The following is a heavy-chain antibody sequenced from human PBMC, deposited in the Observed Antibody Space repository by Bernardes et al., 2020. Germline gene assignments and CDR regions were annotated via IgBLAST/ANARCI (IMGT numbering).Heavy chain of an antibody. V-gene: IGHV4-34*01. J-gene: IGHJ5*02. CDR2: INHSGST. CDR3: ARASVVPAAILGRPHRGNWCDP. Sequence: WETLSLTCAVYGGSFSGYYWSWIRQPPGKGLEWIGEINHSGSTNYNPSLKSRVTISVDTSKNQFSLKLSSVTAADTAVYYCARASVVPAAILGRPHRGNWCDPWGQGPLVTVSS. D-gene: IGHD2-2*02. CDR1: GGSFSGYY.